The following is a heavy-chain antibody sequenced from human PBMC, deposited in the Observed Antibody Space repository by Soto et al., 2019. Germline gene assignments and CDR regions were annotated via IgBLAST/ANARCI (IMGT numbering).Heavy chain of an antibody. Sequence: GGSLRLSCVASGFPFSNYAMTWVRQAPGKGLEWVSALSGSGVSTYYADSVMGRFTISRDNSKNTVYLQMNSLRAEDTAMYYCARLVGNSWLDHWGQGTLVTVSS. J-gene: IGHJ5*02. D-gene: IGHD6-6*01. CDR3: ARLVGNSWLDH. CDR1: GFPFSNYA. CDR2: LSGSGVST. V-gene: IGHV3-23*01.